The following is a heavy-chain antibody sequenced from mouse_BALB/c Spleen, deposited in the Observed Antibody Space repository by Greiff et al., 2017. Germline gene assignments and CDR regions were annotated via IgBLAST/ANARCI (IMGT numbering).Heavy chain of an antibody. CDR3: RRMAAGAY. D-gene: IGHD2-10*02. Sequence: QVQLQQSGAELVKPGASVKLSCKSSGYTFTSYYMYWVKQRPGQGLEWIGEINPSHGGTNFNEKFKSKATLTVDKPTSTAYMPLSSVTSADSAVYYRRRMAAGAYWGQGTLVTDSA. J-gene: IGHJ3*01. V-gene: IGHV1S16*01. CDR1: GYTFTSYY. CDR2: INPSHGGT.